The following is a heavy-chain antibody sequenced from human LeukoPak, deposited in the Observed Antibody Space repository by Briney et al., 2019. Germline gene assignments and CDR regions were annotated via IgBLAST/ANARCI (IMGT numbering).Heavy chain of an antibody. Sequence: SVKVSCKASGGTFSSYAISWVRQAPGQGLEWMGGIIPIFGTANYAQKFQGRVTITADKSTSTAYMELSSLRSEDTAVYYCARDNYYDSSGYYNNWFDPWGQGTLVTVSS. D-gene: IGHD3-22*01. V-gene: IGHV1-69*06. CDR1: GGTFSSYA. CDR2: IIPIFGTA. CDR3: ARDNYYDSSGYYNNWFDP. J-gene: IGHJ5*02.